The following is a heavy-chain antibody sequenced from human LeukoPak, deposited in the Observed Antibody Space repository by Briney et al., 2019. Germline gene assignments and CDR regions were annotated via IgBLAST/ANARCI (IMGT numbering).Heavy chain of an antibody. Sequence: SETLSLTCTVSGVSISSYYWGWIRQPAGKGLEWIGRMYISGSTNYNPSLKSRVTMSVDTSKNQFSLKLSSVTAADTAVYYCARDTSSGWYYFDYWGQGTLVTVSS. CDR2: MYISGST. CDR3: ARDTSSGWYYFDY. V-gene: IGHV4-4*07. J-gene: IGHJ4*02. D-gene: IGHD6-19*01. CDR1: GVSISSYY.